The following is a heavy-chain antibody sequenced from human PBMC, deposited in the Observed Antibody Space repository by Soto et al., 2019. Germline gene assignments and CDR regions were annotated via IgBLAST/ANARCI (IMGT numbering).Heavy chain of an antibody. V-gene: IGHV3-13*04. CDR3: AKRICNSTTCYPMDV. D-gene: IGHD2-2*01. CDR1: GFTFSSYD. Sequence: GSLRLSCAASGFTFSSYDMHWVRQVIGKRLEWVSAIGTAGATYYLESVKGRFTISRENAKNSLYLQMNSLRAGDTATYYCAKRICNSTTCYPMDVWGQGTTVTVSS. CDR2: IGTAGAT. J-gene: IGHJ6*02.